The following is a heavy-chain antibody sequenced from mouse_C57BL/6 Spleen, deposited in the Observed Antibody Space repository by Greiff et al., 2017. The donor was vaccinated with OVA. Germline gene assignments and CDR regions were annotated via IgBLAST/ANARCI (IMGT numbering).Heavy chain of an antibody. CDR2: IYPGNSDT. Sequence: VQLQQSGTVLARPGASVKMSCKTSGYTFTSYWMHWVKQRPGQGLEWIGAIYPGNSDTSYNQKFKGKAKLTAVTSASTAYMELSSLTNEDSAVYYCTRGVYGNYAWFAYWGQGTLVTVSA. J-gene: IGHJ3*01. V-gene: IGHV1-5*01. CDR1: GYTFTSYW. D-gene: IGHD2-1*01. CDR3: TRGVYGNYAWFAY.